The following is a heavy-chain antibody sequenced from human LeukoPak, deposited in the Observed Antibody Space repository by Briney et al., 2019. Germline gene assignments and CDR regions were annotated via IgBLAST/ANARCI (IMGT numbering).Heavy chain of an antibody. Sequence: GESRKISCKGSGYSFTSYWIGWVRQMPGKGLEWMGIIYPGDSDTRYSPSFQGQVTISADKSISTAYLQWSSLKASDTAMYYCARHSIPYYYDSSGYNFDYWGQGTLVTVSS. CDR2: IYPGDSDT. J-gene: IGHJ4*02. CDR1: GYSFTSYW. CDR3: ARHSIPYYYDSSGYNFDY. V-gene: IGHV5-51*01. D-gene: IGHD3-22*01.